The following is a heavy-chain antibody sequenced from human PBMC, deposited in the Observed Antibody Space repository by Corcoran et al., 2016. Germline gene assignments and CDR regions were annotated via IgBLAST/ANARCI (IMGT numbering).Heavy chain of an antibody. CDR2: TYYRSKWYK. Sequence: QVQLQQSGPGLVKPSQTLSLTCAISGDSVSSKTATWNWIKQSPSRGLEWLGRTYYRSKWYKEYGASVKSRITINPDTSKNQFSLQLNSVTPEDTAVYYCSRQSGYGGYCGMDVWGQGTTVTVSS. CDR3: SRQSGYGGYCGMDV. CDR1: GDSVSSKTAT. J-gene: IGHJ6*02. D-gene: IGHD3-3*01. V-gene: IGHV6-1*01.